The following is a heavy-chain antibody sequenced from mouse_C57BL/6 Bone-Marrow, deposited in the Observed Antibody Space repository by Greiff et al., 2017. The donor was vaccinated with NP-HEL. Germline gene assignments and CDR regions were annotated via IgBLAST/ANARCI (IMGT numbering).Heavy chain of an antibody. CDR3: AGYRASTDTRAMDY. CDR2: INPSSGYT. CDR1: GYTFTSYC. Sequence: VQLQQSGAELAKPGASVKLSCKASGYTFTSYCMHWVKQRPGQGLEWIGYINPSSGYTKYNQKFKDKATMTADKSSSTAYMQLSSLTYEDSAVYYCAGYRASTDTRAMDYWGQGTSVTVSS. V-gene: IGHV1-7*01. D-gene: IGHD2-14*01. J-gene: IGHJ4*01.